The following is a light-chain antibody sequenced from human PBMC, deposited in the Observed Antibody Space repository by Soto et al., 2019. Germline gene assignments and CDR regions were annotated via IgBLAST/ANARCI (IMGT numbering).Light chain of an antibody. V-gene: IGKV3-20*01. CDR1: QSVSSY. Sequence: IVWPQSPAPLSLSPGERATLSCRASQSVSSYLAWYQQKPGQAPRLLIYGASNRATGIPDRFSGSGSGTDFTLTISRLEPEDVAVYYCQQYGSSGTFGQGTKVDIK. J-gene: IGKJ1*01. CDR2: GAS. CDR3: QQYGSSGT.